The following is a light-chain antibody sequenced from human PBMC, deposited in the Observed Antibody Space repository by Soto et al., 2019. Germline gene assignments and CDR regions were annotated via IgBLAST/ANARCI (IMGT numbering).Light chain of an antibody. Sequence: EIVLTQPPGTLSLSPGERATLSCRAGQSVSSSYLAWYQQKPGQAPRLLIYDASTRATGIPARFSGSGSGTDFTLTISSLEPEDFAVYYCQQRSNWPPLTFGGGTKVDIK. V-gene: IGKV3D-20*02. CDR2: DAS. CDR3: QQRSNWPPLT. CDR1: QSVSSSY. J-gene: IGKJ4*01.